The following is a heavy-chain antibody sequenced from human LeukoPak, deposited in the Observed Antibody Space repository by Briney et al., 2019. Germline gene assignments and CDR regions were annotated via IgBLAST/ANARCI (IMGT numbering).Heavy chain of an antibody. CDR3: VSYGQWFES. Sequence: GESPKISCEASGYIFANSWIGWVRQMPGKGLEWMGIVYPGDSDTRYSPSFQGQVTVSVDKSITTAYLHWSSLKASDTAIYYCVSYGQWFESWGQGTLVTVS. V-gene: IGHV5-51*01. CDR2: VYPGDSDT. D-gene: IGHD3-10*01. CDR1: GYIFANSW. J-gene: IGHJ5*01.